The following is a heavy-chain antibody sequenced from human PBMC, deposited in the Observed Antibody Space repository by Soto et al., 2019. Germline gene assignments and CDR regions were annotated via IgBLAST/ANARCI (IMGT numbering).Heavy chain of an antibody. J-gene: IGHJ4*02. CDR3: AKGVAAAGTVKDFDY. CDR1: GFTFSSYA. D-gene: IGHD6-13*01. Sequence: GGSLRLSCAASGFTFSSYAMSWVRQAPGKGLEWVSAISGSGGSTYYADSVKGRFTISRDNSKNTLYLQMNSLRAEDTAVYYCAKGVAAAGTVKDFDYWGQGTLVTVSS. CDR2: ISGSGGST. V-gene: IGHV3-23*01.